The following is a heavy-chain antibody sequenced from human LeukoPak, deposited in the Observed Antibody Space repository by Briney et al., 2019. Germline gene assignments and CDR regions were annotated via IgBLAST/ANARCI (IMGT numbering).Heavy chain of an antibody. D-gene: IGHD6-13*01. CDR3: ASLGLIAAAGTDY. CDR1: GFXXXSNY. V-gene: IGHV3-53*04. CDR2: IYSGGST. J-gene: IGHJ4*02. Sequence: LXLXXXXSGFXXXSNYMSWVRQAPGKGLEWVSVIYSGGSTYYADSVKGRFTISRHNSKNTLYLQMNSLRAEDTAVYYCASLGLIAAAGTDYWGQGTLVTVSS.